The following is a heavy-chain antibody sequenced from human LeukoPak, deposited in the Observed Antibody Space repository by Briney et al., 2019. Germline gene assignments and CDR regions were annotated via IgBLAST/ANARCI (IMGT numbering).Heavy chain of an antibody. V-gene: IGHV4-61*02. Sequence: SQTLSLTCTVSGGSISSGSYYWSWIRQPAGKGLEWIGRIYASGSTKYNPSLKSRVTISVDTSKNQFSLKLSSVTAADTAVYYCARGDGIAAFYWGQGTLVTVSS. CDR1: GGSISSGSYY. CDR2: IYASGST. CDR3: ARGDGIAAFY. D-gene: IGHD6-13*01. J-gene: IGHJ4*02.